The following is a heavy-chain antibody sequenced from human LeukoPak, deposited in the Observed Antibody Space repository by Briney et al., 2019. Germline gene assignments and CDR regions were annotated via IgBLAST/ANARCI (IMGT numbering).Heavy chain of an antibody. CDR3: ARVDNWSYPY. V-gene: IGHV4-38-2*01. Sequence: SETLSLTCAVSGYSISSDYYWGWIRQPPGKGLQWIGSIYHGGSTYYNPSLESRVTISVDTSKNQFSLKVSSVTAAHTAVYYCARVDNWSYPYWGQGILVTVSS. D-gene: IGHD1-7*01. CDR2: IYHGGST. CDR1: GYSISSDYY. J-gene: IGHJ4*02.